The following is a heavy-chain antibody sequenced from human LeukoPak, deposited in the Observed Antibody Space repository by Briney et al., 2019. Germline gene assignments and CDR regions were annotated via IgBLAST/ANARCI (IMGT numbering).Heavy chain of an antibody. V-gene: IGHV4-38-2*01. CDR1: GYSISSGYY. D-gene: IGHD2-2*03. CDR3: ARNPVLDIVVVPAAIFDY. Sequence: PSETLSLTCAVSGYSISSGYYWGWIRQPPGKGLELIGSIYHSGSTYYNPSLKSRVTISVDTSKNQFSLKLSSVTAADTAVYYCARNPVLDIVVVPAAIFDYWGQGTLVTVSS. CDR2: IYHSGST. J-gene: IGHJ4*02.